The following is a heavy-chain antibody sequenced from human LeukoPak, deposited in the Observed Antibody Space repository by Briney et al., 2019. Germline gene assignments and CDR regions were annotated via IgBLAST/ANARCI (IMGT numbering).Heavy chain of an antibody. D-gene: IGHD3-10*01. V-gene: IGHV4-59*01. J-gene: IGHJ4*02. CDR1: GGPISSYY. Sequence: SETLSLTCTVSGGPISSYYWSWIRQPPGKGLEWIGYIYYSGSTNYNPSLKSRVTISVDTSKNQFSLKLSSVTAADTAVYYCARVVLWFGESIFDYWGQGTLVTVSS. CDR2: IYYSGST. CDR3: ARVVLWFGESIFDY.